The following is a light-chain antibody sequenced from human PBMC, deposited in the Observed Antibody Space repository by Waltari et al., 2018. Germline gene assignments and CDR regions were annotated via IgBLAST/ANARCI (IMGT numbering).Light chain of an antibody. CDR2: AAS. CDR1: QSISSD. CDR3: QQSYSTPRT. V-gene: IGKV1-39*01. Sequence: DIQMTQSPSSLSSSVGHRVTITCRACQSISSDLIWYQQKPGKAPKLLIYAASSLQSGVPSRFSGSGSETDFTLTISSLQPEDFATYYCQQSYSTPRTFGQGTKVEIK. J-gene: IGKJ1*01.